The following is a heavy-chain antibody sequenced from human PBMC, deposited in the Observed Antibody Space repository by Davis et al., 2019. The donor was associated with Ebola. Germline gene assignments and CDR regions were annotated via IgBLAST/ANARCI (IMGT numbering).Heavy chain of an antibody. Sequence: MPSETLSLTCTVSGGSISSYYWSWIRQSPGKGLEWIGYIYYSGSTNYNPSLKSRVAISVDTSKNQFSLKLSPVTAADTAVYYWARGGWGYMDVWGKGTTVTVSS. D-gene: IGHD1-26*01. CDR1: GGSISSYY. CDR3: ARGGWGYMDV. CDR2: IYYSGST. V-gene: IGHV4-59*12. J-gene: IGHJ6*03.